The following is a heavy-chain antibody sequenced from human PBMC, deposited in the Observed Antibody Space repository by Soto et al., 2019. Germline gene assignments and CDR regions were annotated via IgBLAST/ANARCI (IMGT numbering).Heavy chain of an antibody. D-gene: IGHD1-26*01. CDR1: GYTFTTSG. Sequence: VKSGPEVRKPGASVKVSCEASGYTFTTSGISWVRQVPGQGLEWMGWISTYNGDTNSAQNFQGRVLMTADTSTGTAYMELMSLKSDDTAVYYCARQGSWPYYYYGLDVWGQGTTVTVSS. V-gene: IGHV1-18*01. CDR2: ISTYNGDT. CDR3: ARQGSWPYYYYGLDV. J-gene: IGHJ6*02.